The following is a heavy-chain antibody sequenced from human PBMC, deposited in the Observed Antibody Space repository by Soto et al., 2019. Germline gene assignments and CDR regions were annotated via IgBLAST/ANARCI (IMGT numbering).Heavy chain of an antibody. CDR1: GYSFTSYW. CDR2: IDPSDSYT. CDR3: ARLKYYDSSGYPTPFYGLDV. J-gene: IGHJ6*02. V-gene: IGHV5-51*01. D-gene: IGHD3-22*01. Sequence: PGESLKISCKGSGYSFTSYWISWVRQMPGKGLEWMGIIDPSDSYTSYSPSFQGQVTISADKSISTAYLQWSSLKASDTAMYYCARLKYYDSSGYPTPFYGLDVWGQGTTVTLSS.